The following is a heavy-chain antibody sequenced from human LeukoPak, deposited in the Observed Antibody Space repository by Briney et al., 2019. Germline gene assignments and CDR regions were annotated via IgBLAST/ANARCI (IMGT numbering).Heavy chain of an antibody. Sequence: GGSLRLSCAASGFTFSDYYMSWIRQAPGKGLEWISYISSSGTTIYYADSVKGRFTISRDNAKNSLYLQMNSLRAEDTAVYYCARPGWVLVTATFLDYWGQGALVTVSS. CDR3: ARPGWVLVTATFLDY. CDR2: ISSSGTTI. CDR1: GFTFSDYY. D-gene: IGHD2-15*01. J-gene: IGHJ4*02. V-gene: IGHV3-11*01.